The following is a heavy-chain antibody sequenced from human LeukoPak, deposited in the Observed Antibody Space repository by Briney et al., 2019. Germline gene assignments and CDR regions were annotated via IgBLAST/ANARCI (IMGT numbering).Heavy chain of an antibody. Sequence: ASVTVSCKASGYTFTSYGISWVRQAPGQGLEWMGWISAYNGNTNYAQKLQGRVTMTTDTSTSTAHMELRSLRSDDTAVYYCARVRELLRVADYWGQGTLVTVSS. CDR3: ARVRELLRVADY. D-gene: IGHD1-26*01. J-gene: IGHJ4*02. V-gene: IGHV1-18*01. CDR1: GYTFTSYG. CDR2: ISAYNGNT.